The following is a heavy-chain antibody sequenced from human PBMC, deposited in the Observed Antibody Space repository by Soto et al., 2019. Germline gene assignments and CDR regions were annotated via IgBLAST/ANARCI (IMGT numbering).Heavy chain of an antibody. D-gene: IGHD6-13*01. V-gene: IGHV5-51*01. CDR1: GYSFTKYW. Sequence: EVQLVQSRAEVKKPGESLKISCKGSGYSFTKYWIGWVRQMPGKGLEWMGIIYPDDSETRYSPSFEGQVTISADKSISTAYLQWSSLKASDTAMYYCAKSAAYRAAGVSVGLFGMDVWGQGTTVTV. J-gene: IGHJ6*02. CDR3: AKSAAYRAAGVSVGLFGMDV. CDR2: IYPDDSET.